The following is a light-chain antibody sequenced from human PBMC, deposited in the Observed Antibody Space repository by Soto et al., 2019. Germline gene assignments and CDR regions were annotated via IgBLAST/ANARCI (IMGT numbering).Light chain of an antibody. CDR1: ESVGSN. CDR2: GAS. CDR3: QQSYSTPHT. J-gene: IGKJ4*01. Sequence: ELVMTQSPATLYVSPGERATLSCRASESVGSNLAWYQQKPGQAPSLLIYGASTRATGTPARFSGSGSGTDFTLTISSLQPEDFATHYCQQSYSTPHTFGGGTKVDIK. V-gene: IGKV3-15*01.